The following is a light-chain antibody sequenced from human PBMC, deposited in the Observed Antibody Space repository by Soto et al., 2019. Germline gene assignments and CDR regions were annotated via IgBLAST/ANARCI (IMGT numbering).Light chain of an antibody. J-gene: IGLJ6*01. CDR2: EGI. V-gene: IGLV2-23*01. Sequence: QSALTQPASVSGSPGQSITISCTGSSNTIGGYNVVSWYQQHPGKAPKVIIYEGIKRPSGVSNRFSGAISGSTASLTISGLQAEDVADYYCCSYVGATTYVFGSGTKLTVL. CDR1: SNTIGGYNV. CDR3: CSYVGATTYV.